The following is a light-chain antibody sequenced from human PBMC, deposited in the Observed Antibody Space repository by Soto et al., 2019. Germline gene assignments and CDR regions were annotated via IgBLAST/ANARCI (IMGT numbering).Light chain of an antibody. J-gene: IGKJ1*01. CDR1: QGISTS. CDR3: QHLNSFPWT. CDR2: GAS. Sequence: DIQLTQSPSFLSASVGDRVTITCRASQGISTSLAWYQQEPGKAPKVLISGASTLQTGVPSRFSGSGSGTEFTLTISSLQPEDFATYCCQHLNSFPWTFGQGTKVEIK. V-gene: IGKV1-9*01.